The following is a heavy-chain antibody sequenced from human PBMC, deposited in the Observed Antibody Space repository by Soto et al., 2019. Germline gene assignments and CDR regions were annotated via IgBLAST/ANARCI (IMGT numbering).Heavy chain of an antibody. CDR3: TRPRYDGSGTPFDH. V-gene: IGHV3-74*01. CDR1: GFTFSSYW. Sequence: EVQLVESGGGLVQPGGSLRLSCAASGFTFSSYWMHWVRQAPGKWLVWVSRISGDGSSTTYADSVKGRFIISRDNDKNTLYLKMNSLRAEDTAVYYCTRPRYDGSGTPFDHWGQGTLVTVSS. CDR2: ISGDGSST. D-gene: IGHD3-22*01. J-gene: IGHJ4*02.